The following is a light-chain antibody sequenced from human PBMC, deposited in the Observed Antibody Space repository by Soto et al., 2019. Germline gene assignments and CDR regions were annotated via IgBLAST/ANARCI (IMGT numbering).Light chain of an antibody. V-gene: IGLV2-8*01. CDR2: DVN. CDR3: SSHAGNNNPFV. Sequence: QSALTQPPSASGSPGQSVTNSCTGTSSDIGGYNYVSWYQQHPGKAPKVMIYDVNKRPSGVPDRFSGSKSGNTASLTVSGLQAEDEADYYCSSHAGNNNPFVFGTGTKLTVL. J-gene: IGLJ1*01. CDR1: SSDIGGYNY.